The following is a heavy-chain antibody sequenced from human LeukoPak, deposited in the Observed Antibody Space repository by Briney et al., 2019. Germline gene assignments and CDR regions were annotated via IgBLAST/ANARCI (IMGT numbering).Heavy chain of an antibody. V-gene: IGHV3-30*03. CDR1: GFTFSSYG. D-gene: IGHD3-10*01. Sequence: GGSLRLSCAASGFTFSSYGMHWVRQAPGKGLEWVAVISYDGSNKYYADSVKGRFTISRDNSKNTLYLQMNSLRAEDTAVYYCARGFELTDYWGQGTLVTVSS. CDR3: ARGFELTDY. CDR2: ISYDGSNK. J-gene: IGHJ4*02.